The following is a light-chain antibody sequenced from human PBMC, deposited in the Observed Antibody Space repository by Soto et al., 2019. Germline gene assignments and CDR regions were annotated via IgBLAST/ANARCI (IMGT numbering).Light chain of an antibody. Sequence: QSALTQPPSVSGSPGQSVTISCTATTTDIYNYDSVSWYQQAPGTAPKLIIYDVNNRPSGAPDRFSGSTSGSTASLTISGLQAEDETDYFCSLYSSNGSLIFGPGTKVTVL. CDR1: TTDIYNYDS. J-gene: IGLJ1*01. CDR3: SLYSSNGSLI. V-gene: IGLV2-18*01. CDR2: DVN.